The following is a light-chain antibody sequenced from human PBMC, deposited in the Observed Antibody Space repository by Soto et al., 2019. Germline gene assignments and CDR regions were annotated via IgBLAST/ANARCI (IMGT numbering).Light chain of an antibody. CDR2: GAS. CDR1: QSVSNNY. J-gene: IGKJ5*01. Sequence: IVLTQSPGTLSLSQGERATLACVASQSVSNNYLACYQQKPGQAPRLLIYGASNRATGIPDRSSGSGSGTDFTLTISRLEPDDFAVYYCQQYNNWPTFGQGTRLEI. V-gene: IGKV3-20*01. CDR3: QQYNNWPT.